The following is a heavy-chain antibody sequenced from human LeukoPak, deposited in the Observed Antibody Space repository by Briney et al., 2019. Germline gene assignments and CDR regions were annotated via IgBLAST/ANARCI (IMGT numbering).Heavy chain of an antibody. J-gene: IGHJ3*02. Sequence: PGGSLRLSCAASGFTFSSYSMNWVRQAPGKGLEWVSSISTSSSYIYYADSVKGRFTSSRDNAKNSLYLQMNSLRAEDTAVYYCARGEGYQLLYLYAFDIWGQGTMVTVSS. CDR2: ISTSSSYI. CDR3: ARGEGYQLLYLYAFDI. V-gene: IGHV3-21*01. D-gene: IGHD2-2*02. CDR1: GFTFSSYS.